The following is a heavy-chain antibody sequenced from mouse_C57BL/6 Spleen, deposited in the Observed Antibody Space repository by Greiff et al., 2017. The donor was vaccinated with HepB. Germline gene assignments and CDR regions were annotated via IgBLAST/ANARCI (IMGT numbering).Heavy chain of an antibody. D-gene: IGHD1-1*01. J-gene: IGHJ4*01. CDR2: INPSSGYT. V-gene: IGHV1-7*01. CDR3: ARVTTVVAPYAMDY. CDR1: GYTFTSYW. Sequence: VKLQESGAELAKPGASVKLSCKASGYTFTSYWMHWVKQRPGQGLEWIGYINPSSGYTKYNQKFKDKATLTADKSSSTSYMQLRSLTYEDSAGYYCARVTTVVAPYAMDYWGQGTSVTVSS.